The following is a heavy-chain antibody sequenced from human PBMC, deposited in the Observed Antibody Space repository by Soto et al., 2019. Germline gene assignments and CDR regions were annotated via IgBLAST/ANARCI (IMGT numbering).Heavy chain of an antibody. V-gene: IGHV4-31*03. D-gene: IGHD3-9*01. CDR3: AREDDFLTGYIAY. J-gene: IGHJ4*02. CDR2: IYYSGST. Sequence: SETLSLTCTVSGGSISSGGYYWSWIRQHPGKGLEWIGYIYYSGSTYYNPSLKSRVTISVDTSKNQVSLKVRSVTATDTAVYYCAREDDFLTGYIAYWGQGILVTVSS. CDR1: GGSISSGGYY.